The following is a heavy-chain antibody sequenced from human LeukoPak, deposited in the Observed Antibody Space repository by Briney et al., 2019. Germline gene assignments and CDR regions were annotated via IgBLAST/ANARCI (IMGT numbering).Heavy chain of an antibody. D-gene: IGHD6-13*01. Sequence: WGSLRLSCAASGFTFSSYWMSWVCQAPGKGLEWVANIKQDGSEKYYVDSVKGRFTISRDNAKNSLYLKMNSLRAEDTAVYYCARGTIAAAGYYYFDYWGQRTEVSASS. CDR1: GFTFSSYW. CDR3: ARGTIAAAGYYYFDY. J-gene: IGHJ4*02. CDR2: IKQDGSEK. V-gene: IGHV3-7*04.